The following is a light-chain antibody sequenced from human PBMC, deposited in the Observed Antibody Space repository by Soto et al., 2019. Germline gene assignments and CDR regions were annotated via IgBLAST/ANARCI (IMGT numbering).Light chain of an antibody. Sequence: QSALTQPASVSGSPGQSITISCTGPSSGCSHVSWYQQRPGKAPKLMIHEDTQRPSGVSDRFSGSRSGNTASLTVSGLQTEDEADYYCCLCGGMVFCGGTKVTVL. V-gene: IGLV2-23*01. CDR2: EDT. CDR3: CLCGGMV. J-gene: IGLJ3*02. CDR1: SSGCSH.